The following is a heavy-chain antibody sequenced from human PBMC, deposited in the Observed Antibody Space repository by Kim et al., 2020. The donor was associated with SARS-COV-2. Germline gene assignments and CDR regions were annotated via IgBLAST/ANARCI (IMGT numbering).Heavy chain of an antibody. Sequence: SETLSLTCTVSGGSISSSSYYWGWIRQPPGKGLEWIGSIYYSGSTYYNPSLKSRVTISVDTSKNQFSLKLSSVTAADTAVYYCARHRTQYSYYDYVWGNYYFDYWGQGTLVTVSS. D-gene: IGHD3-16*01. CDR2: IYYSGST. CDR3: ARHRTQYSYYDYVWGNYYFDY. V-gene: IGHV4-39*01. J-gene: IGHJ4*02. CDR1: GGSISSSSYY.